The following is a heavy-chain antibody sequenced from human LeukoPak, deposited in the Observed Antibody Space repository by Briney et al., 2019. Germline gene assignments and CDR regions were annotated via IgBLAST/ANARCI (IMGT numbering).Heavy chain of an antibody. CDR2: IYHSGST. V-gene: IGHV4-30-2*01. D-gene: IGHD2-2*01. CDR1: GGSISSGGYS. Sequence: TLSLTCAVSGGSISSGGYSWSWIRQPPGKGLEWIGYIYHSGSTYYNPSLKSRVTISVDTSKSQFSLKLSSVTAADTAVYYCARPYCSSTSCYAPFDFWGQGGLVTVSS. J-gene: IGHJ4*02. CDR3: ARPYCSSTSCYAPFDF.